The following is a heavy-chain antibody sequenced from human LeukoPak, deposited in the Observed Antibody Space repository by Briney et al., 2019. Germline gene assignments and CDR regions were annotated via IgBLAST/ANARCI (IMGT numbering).Heavy chain of an antibody. CDR2: ISSTSSYI. V-gene: IGHV3-21*01. CDR3: SRLRGYSYGYADY. J-gene: IGHJ4*02. CDR1: GFTFSSYS. Sequence: GGSLRLSCAASGFTFSSYSMNWVRQAPGKGLEWISSISSTSSYIFYSDSMKGRFTISRDNAKNSLYLQMNSLRAEDTAVYYCSRLRGYSYGYADYWGQGTLVTVSS. D-gene: IGHD5-18*01.